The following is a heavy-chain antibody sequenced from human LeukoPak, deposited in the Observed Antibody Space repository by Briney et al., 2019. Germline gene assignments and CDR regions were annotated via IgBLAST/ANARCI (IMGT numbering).Heavy chain of an antibody. V-gene: IGHV3-30-3*01. D-gene: IGHD6-19*01. CDR1: GFTFSSYA. J-gene: IGHJ4*02. CDR2: ISYDGSNK. Sequence: PGGSLRLSRAASGFTFSSYAMHWVRQAPGKGLEWVAVISYDGSNKYYADSVKGRFTISRDNSKNTLYLQMNSLRAEDTAVYYCASIIAVAGTGEYYFDYWGQGTLVTVSS. CDR3: ASIIAVAGTGEYYFDY.